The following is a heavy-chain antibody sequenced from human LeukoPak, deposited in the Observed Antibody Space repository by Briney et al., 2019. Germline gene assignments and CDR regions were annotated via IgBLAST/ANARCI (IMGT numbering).Heavy chain of an antibody. CDR1: GGTFSSYA. D-gene: IGHD2-2*01. CDR3: ARVSPQDCSSTSCFYYFDY. CDR2: IIPIFGTA. V-gene: IGHV1-69*13. J-gene: IGHJ4*02. Sequence: GASVKVSCKASGGTFSSYATSWVRQAPGQGLEWMGGIIPIFGTANYAQKFQGRVTITADESTSTAYMELSSLRSEDTAVYYCARVSPQDCSSTSCFYYFDYWGQGTLVTVSS.